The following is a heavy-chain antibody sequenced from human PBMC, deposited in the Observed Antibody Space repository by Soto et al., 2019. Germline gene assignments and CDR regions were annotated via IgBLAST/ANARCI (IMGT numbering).Heavy chain of an antibody. CDR3: VRGRSYSVYDF. CDR1: GGSISGHA. Sequence: SETLSLTCTVSGGSISGHAWIWVRQPAGRGLEWIGHIYPSGSTSYNPSLRSRVTMSLDTSNNQIFLNLTSVTAADTAVFYCVRGRSYSVYDFWGPGTLVTVSS. CDR2: IYPSGST. J-gene: IGHJ4*02. V-gene: IGHV4-4*07. D-gene: IGHD5-12*01.